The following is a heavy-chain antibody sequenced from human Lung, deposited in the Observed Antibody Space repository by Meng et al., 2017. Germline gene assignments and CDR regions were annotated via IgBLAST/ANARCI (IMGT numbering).Heavy chain of an antibody. J-gene: IGHJ4*02. D-gene: IGHD3-10*01. CDR3: ARERHSTIIRGVIDF. Sequence: QVQRPRGGAGLFRPSENLSLTCAVYGGSISGSYWGWIRQSPAKGLVWIGKINHGGSTNYNPSLESRVTISVDTPKNQFSLRLTSMTVADTAVYYCARERHSTIIRGVIDFWGQGALVTVSS. CDR2: INHGGST. CDR1: GGSISGSY. V-gene: IGHV4-34*01.